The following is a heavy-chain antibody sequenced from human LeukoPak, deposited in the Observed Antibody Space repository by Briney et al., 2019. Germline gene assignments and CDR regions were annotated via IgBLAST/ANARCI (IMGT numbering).Heavy chain of an antibody. CDR2: NSGSGGST. Sequence: GGSLRLSCAASGFTFSSYAMSWVRQAPGKGLEWVSPNSGSGGSTYYADSVKGRFTISRDNSKNTLYLQMNSLRAEDTAVYYCAKAGSTMIVVLVWFDPWGQGTLVTVSS. CDR1: GFTFSSYA. V-gene: IGHV3-23*01. CDR3: AKAGSTMIVVLVWFDP. D-gene: IGHD3-22*01. J-gene: IGHJ5*02.